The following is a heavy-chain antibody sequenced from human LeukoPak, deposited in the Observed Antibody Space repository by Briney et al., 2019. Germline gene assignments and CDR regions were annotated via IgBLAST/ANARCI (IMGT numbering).Heavy chain of an antibody. CDR2: IIPIFGTA. Sequence: SVKVSCKASGGTFSSYAISWVRQAPGQGLEWMGGIIPIFGTANYAQKFQGRVTITADKSTSTAYMELSSLRSEDTAVYYCARSIAARLGWSYYYYYMDVWGKGTTVTVSS. J-gene: IGHJ6*03. V-gene: IGHV1-69*06. CDR3: ARSIAARLGWSYYYYYMDV. D-gene: IGHD6-6*01. CDR1: GGTFSSYA.